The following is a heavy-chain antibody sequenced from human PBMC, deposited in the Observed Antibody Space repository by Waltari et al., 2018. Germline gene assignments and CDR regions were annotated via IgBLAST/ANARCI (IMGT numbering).Heavy chain of an antibody. CDR2: IKEDGSDI. V-gene: IGHV3-7*01. D-gene: IGHD3-10*01. CDR1: GFSFSSFW. J-gene: IGHJ4*02. CDR3: ARDSGIRTVDY. Sequence: EVQLVESGGGLVQPGGYLSLSCAASGFSFSSFWMSWVREAPGKGLEWVANIKEDGSDIYYVDSVKGRFTVSRDNAKNSLYLQMNSLRAEDTAVYYCARDSGIRTVDYRGQGTLVTVSS.